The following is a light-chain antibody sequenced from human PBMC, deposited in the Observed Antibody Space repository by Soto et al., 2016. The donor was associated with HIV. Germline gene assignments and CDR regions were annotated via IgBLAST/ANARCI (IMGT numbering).Light chain of an antibody. CDR1: QSVNDW. CDR3: QEYNSALSSA. CDR2: KVS. Sequence: DIQLTQSPSTLSAAVGDRVTITCRASQSVNDWLAWYQQKPGTPPSLLIYKVSTLESGVPSRFSGVGFGTDFTLTISTLQPEDVATYYCQEYNSALSSAFGGGTKVEIK. J-gene: IGKJ4*01. V-gene: IGKV1-5*03.